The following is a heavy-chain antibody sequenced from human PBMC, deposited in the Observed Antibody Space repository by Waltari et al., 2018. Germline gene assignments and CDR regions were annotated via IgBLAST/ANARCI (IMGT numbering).Heavy chain of an antibody. V-gene: IGHV1-24*01. J-gene: IGHJ4*02. D-gene: IGHD3-22*01. CDR2: FDPEDGET. CDR1: GYTLPELT. Sequence: QVQLVQSGAEVKKPGASVKVSCKVYGYTLPELTMHWVRQAPGKGLEWMGGFDPEDGETIYAQKFQGRVTMTEDTATDTAYMELSSLRSEDTAVYYCATVKFGSGYYFDYWGQGTLVTVSS. CDR3: ATVKFGSGYYFDY.